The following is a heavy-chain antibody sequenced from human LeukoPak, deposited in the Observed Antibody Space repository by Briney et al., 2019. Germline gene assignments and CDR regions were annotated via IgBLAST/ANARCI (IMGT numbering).Heavy chain of an antibody. D-gene: IGHD3-22*01. J-gene: IGHJ4*02. V-gene: IGHV4-39*01. Sequence: PSETLSLTCTVSGGFISSSSYYWGWIRQPPGKGLEWIGSIYYSGSTYYNPSLKSRVTISVDTSKNQFSLKLSSVTAADTAVYYCASDRYYDSSGYYYLDYWGQGTLVTVSS. CDR1: GGFISSSSYY. CDR3: ASDRYYDSSGYYYLDY. CDR2: IYYSGST.